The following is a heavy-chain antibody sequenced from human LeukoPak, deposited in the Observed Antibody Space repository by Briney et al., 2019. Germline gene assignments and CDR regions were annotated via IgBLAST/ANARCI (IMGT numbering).Heavy chain of an antibody. CDR3: ASSIFEAYYYYGMDV. V-gene: IGHV1-69*01. CDR1: GGTFSSYA. D-gene: IGHD3-3*01. J-gene: IGHJ6*02. Sequence: SVKVSCKASGGTFSSYAISWVRQAPGQGLEWMGGIIPIFGTANYAQKFQGRVTITADESTSTAYMELSSLRPEDTAVYYCASSIFEAYYYYGMDVWGQGTTVTVSS. CDR2: IIPIFGTA.